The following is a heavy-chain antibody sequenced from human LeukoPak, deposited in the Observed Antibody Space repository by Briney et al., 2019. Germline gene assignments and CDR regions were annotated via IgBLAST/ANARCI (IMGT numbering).Heavy chain of an antibody. V-gene: IGHV1-2*02. Sequence: GASVKVSCKASGYTFTGYYMHWVRQAPGQGLEWMGWINPNSGGTNYAQKFQGRVTMTRDRSISTAYMELSRLRSDDTAVYYCARAPDELLSKGGYWGQGTLVTVSS. J-gene: IGHJ4*02. D-gene: IGHD2-2*01. CDR2: INPNSGGT. CDR3: ARAPDELLSKGGY. CDR1: GYTFTGYY.